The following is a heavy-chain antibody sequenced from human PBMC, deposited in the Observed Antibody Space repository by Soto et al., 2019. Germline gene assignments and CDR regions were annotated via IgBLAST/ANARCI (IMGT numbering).Heavy chain of an antibody. CDR1: GDTFNKYA. J-gene: IGHJ4*02. V-gene: IGHV1-69*12. CDR3: ARGARFLEWLSFDH. CDR2: IIPIFGTA. Sequence: QVQLEQSGAEVKTLGSSVKVSCKASGDTFNKYAISWVRQAPGQGLEWMGGIIPIFGTANYAPQFQDRVTITADEATSTAYMELTSLKSDDTAVYFGARGARFLEWLSFDHWGQGTLVTVSS. D-gene: IGHD3-3*01.